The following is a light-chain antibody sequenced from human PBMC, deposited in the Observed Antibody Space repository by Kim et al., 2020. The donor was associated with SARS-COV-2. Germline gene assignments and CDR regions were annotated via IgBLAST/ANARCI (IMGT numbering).Light chain of an antibody. J-gene: IGKJ2*01. V-gene: IGKV3-20*01. Sequence: SPGERATPSCTASQTFPSQYLAWYQHKPGQAPRLLIYGASSRATDIPDRFTGSASGTDFTLTISRLEPEDSAVYYCQQYGSLAPYTFGQGTKLEI. CDR1: QTFPSQY. CDR3: QQYGSLAPYT. CDR2: GAS.